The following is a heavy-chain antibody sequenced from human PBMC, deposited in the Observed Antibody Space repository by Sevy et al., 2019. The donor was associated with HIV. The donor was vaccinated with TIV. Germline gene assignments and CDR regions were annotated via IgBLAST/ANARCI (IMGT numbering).Heavy chain of an antibody. V-gene: IGHV4-39*01. CDR2: IYYTGST. D-gene: IGHD6-13*01. CDR1: GGSVSSSSHY. J-gene: IGHJ4*02. Sequence: SETLSLTCTVSGGSVSSSSHYWGWIRQPPGKGPEWIGTIYYTGSTYYNPSLKSRVTVSVATSKNQFSLRLSSVTAVDTAIYYCARHAAPGIAAPFDFWGLGTLVTVSS. CDR3: ARHAAPGIAAPFDF.